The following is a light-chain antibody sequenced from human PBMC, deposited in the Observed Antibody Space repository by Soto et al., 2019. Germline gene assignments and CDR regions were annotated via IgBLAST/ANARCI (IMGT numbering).Light chain of an antibody. CDR3: QQLNIYPFT. J-gene: IGKJ3*01. CDR1: QGISSY. CDR2: AAS. Sequence: IQLTQSPSSLSASIGDRVTITCRASQGISSYLAWYQQKPGKAPKLLIYAASTLQSGVPSSFSGSGSGTDFTLTISSLQPEDFATYYCQQLNIYPFTFGPGTKVDIK. V-gene: IGKV1-9*01.